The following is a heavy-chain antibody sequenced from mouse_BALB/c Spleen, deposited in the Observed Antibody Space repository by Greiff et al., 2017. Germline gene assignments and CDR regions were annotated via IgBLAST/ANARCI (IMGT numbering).Heavy chain of an antibody. V-gene: IGHV14-3*02. CDR1: GFNIKDTY. CDR2: IDPANGNT. CDR3: AYYRYEWYFDV. J-gene: IGHJ1*01. D-gene: IGHD2-14*01. Sequence: VQLQQSGAELVKPGASVKLSCTASGFNIKDTYMHWVKQRPEQGLEWIGRIDPANGNTKYDPKFQGKATITADTSSNTAYLQLSSLTSEDTAVYYCAYYRYEWYFDVWGAGTTVTVSS.